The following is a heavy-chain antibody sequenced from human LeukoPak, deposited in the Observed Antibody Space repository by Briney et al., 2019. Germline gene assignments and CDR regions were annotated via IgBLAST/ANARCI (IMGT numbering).Heavy chain of an antibody. CDR3: ARASSGYYPRGYYYYMDV. D-gene: IGHD3-22*01. V-gene: IGHV4-30-2*01. J-gene: IGHJ6*03. CDR2: IYHSGST. CDR1: GGSISSGGYY. Sequence: SETLSLTCTVSGGSISSGGYYWSWIRQPPGKGLEWIGYIYHSGSTYYNPSLKSRVTMSVDTSKNQFSLKLSSVTAADTAVYYCARASSGYYPRGYYYYMDVWGKGTTVTVSS.